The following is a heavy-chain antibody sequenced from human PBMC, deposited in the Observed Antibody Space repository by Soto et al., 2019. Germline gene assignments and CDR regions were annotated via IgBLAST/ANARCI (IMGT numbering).Heavy chain of an antibody. CDR2: INPSGGST. Sequence: ASVKVSCKASGYTFTSYYMHWVRQAPGQGLEWMGIINPSGGSTSYAQKFQGRVTMTRDTSTGTVYMELSSLRSEDTAVYYCARGAYDILTGYFGASVSFDIWGQGTMVTVSS. CDR1: GYTFTSYY. V-gene: IGHV1-46*03. CDR3: ARGAYDILTGYFGASVSFDI. J-gene: IGHJ3*02. D-gene: IGHD3-9*01.